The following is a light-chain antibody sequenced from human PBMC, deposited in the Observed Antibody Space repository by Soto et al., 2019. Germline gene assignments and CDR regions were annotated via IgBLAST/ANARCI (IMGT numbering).Light chain of an antibody. Sequence: IVMTQSPGTLSVSPGERATLSCRVSQSVGSNLAWYQQKAGQAPRLLIYGASTRATGIPVRFTGSGSGTDFTLTISSLEPEDFAVYYCQQRSNWPRTFGQGTKVDIK. V-gene: IGKV3-15*01. CDR1: QSVGSN. CDR2: GAS. J-gene: IGKJ1*01. CDR3: QQRSNWPRT.